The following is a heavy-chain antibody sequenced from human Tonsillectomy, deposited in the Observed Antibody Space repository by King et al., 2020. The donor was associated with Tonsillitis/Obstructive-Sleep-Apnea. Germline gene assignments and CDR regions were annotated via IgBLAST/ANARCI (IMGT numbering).Heavy chain of an antibody. CDR1: GYSFSEYW. J-gene: IGHJ5*02. D-gene: IGHD2-2*02. Sequence: QLVQSGAEVKKPGESLKISCKGSGYSFSEYWIAWVRQMPGKDLEWVGIIYPDDPDTRYSPSFQGQVTMSVDKSISTAYLQWSSLKASDTAIYYCARRRDVVVPAAIAGWFDPWGQGTLVTVSS. CDR2: IYPDDPDT. V-gene: IGHV5-51*01. CDR3: ARRRDVVVPAAIAGWFDP.